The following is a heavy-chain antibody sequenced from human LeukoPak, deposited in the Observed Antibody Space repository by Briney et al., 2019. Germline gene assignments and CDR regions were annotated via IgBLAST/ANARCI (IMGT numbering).Heavy chain of an antibody. CDR2: IYHSGTT. Sequence: PSETLSLTCAVSGYSISSGYYWGWIRQPPGKGLEWIGSIYHSGTTKYNPSLKSRVIMSVDTSKNQFSLRLTSVTAADTAVYYCARGPEGSGSYMCDYWGQGTRVTVSS. J-gene: IGHJ4*02. CDR3: ARGPEGSGSYMCDY. V-gene: IGHV4-38-2*01. CDR1: GYSISSGYY. D-gene: IGHD3-10*01.